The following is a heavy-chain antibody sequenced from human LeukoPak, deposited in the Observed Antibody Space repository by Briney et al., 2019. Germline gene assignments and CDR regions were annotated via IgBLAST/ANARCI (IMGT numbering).Heavy chain of an antibody. CDR2: IYNSGST. V-gene: IGHV4-31*03. CDR3: ARDKGYSYGPFDY. Sequence: SETLSLTCTVSGGSISNGAYYWSWIRQHPGKGLEWIGNIYNSGSTYYNPSLKSRVTISVDTSKNQFSLKLSSVTAADTAVYYCARDKGYSYGPFDYCGQGTLVTVSS. J-gene: IGHJ4*02. D-gene: IGHD5-18*01. CDR1: GGSISNGAYY.